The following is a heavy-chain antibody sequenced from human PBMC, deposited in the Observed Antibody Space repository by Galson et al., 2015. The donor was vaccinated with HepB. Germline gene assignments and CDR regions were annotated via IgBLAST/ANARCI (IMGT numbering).Heavy chain of an antibody. J-gene: IGHJ4*02. V-gene: IGHV1-18*01. CDR3: ARDTLRYDFWSGQRRHYFDY. CDR2: ISAYNGNT. Sequence: SVKVSCKASGYTFTSYGISWVRQAPGQGLEWMGWISAYNGNTNYAQKLQGRVTMTTDTSTSTAYMELRSLRSDDTAVYYCARDTLRYDFWSGQRRHYFDYWGQGTLVTVSS. D-gene: IGHD3-3*01. CDR1: GYTFTSYG.